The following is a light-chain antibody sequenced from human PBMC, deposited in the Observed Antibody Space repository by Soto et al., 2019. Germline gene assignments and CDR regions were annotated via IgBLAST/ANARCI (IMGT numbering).Light chain of an antibody. CDR1: QSVRGW. CDR2: DAS. CDR3: QQYSSYSWT. V-gene: IGKV1-5*01. J-gene: IGKJ1*01. Sequence: DIQMTQSPSTLSASVGDRVTNTCRASQSVRGWLAWHQQKPGKAPKPLIYDASSLESGAPSRFSGSGSGTEFTLSISSLQPEDVATYYCQQYSSYSWTFGQGTEVDIK.